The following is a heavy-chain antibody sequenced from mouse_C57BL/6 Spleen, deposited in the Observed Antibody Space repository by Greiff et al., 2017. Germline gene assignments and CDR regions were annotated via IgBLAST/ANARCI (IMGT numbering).Heavy chain of an antibody. CDR1: GYTFTSYW. Sequence: QVQLQQPGAELVRPGTSVKLSCKASGYTFTSYWMHWVKQRPGQGLEWIGVIDPSASYTNYNQKFKGKATLTVDTSSSTAYMQLSSLTSEDTAVYYCARGDSPFAYWGQGTLVTVSA. J-gene: IGHJ3*01. D-gene: IGHD3-3*01. V-gene: IGHV1-59*01. CDR3: ARGDSPFAY. CDR2: IDPSASYT.